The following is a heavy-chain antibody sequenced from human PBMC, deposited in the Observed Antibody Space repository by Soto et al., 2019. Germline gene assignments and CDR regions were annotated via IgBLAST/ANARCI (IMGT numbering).Heavy chain of an antibody. V-gene: IGHV2-5*02. J-gene: IGHJ4*02. CDR3: AHRPSYCSGGSCYSGFDY. D-gene: IGHD2-15*01. CDR2: IYWDDDK. Sequence: QITLKESGPTLVKPTQTLTLTCTFSGFSLSTSGVGVVWIRQTPGKALEWLALIYWDDDKRYSPSLKSRLTITKDTSKNQVVLTMTNLDPVDTATYYCAHRPSYCSGGSCYSGFDYWGQGTLVTVSS. CDR1: GFSLSTSGVG.